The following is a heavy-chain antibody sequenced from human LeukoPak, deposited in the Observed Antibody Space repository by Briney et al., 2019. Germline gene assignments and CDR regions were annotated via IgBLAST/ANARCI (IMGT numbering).Heavy chain of an antibody. CDR3: ARSDSSGSHFDY. D-gene: IGHD3-22*01. CDR2: IYYSGST. CDR1: GGSISSSSYY. V-gene: IGHV4-39*07. J-gene: IGHJ4*02. Sequence: SETLSLTCTVSGGSISSSSYYWGWIRQPPGKGLEWIGSIYYSGSTNYNPSLKSRVTISVDTSKNQFSLKLSSVTAADTAVYYCARSDSSGSHFDYWGQGTLVTVSS.